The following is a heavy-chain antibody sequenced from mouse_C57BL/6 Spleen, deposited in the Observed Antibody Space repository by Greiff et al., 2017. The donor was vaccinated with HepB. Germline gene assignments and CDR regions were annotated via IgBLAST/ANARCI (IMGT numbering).Heavy chain of an antibody. Sequence: EVQLVESGGGLVKPGGSLKLSCAASGFTFSSYAMSWVRQTPEKRLEWVATISDGGSYTNYPDKVKGRFTISRDNAKNKLYLQMSHLKSEDTTMYYCARDRIVTSYYFDAWGQGTTLTVSS. V-gene: IGHV5-4*01. CDR1: GFTFSSYA. CDR2: ISDGGSYT. J-gene: IGHJ2*01. D-gene: IGHD2-5*01. CDR3: ARDRIVTSYYFDA.